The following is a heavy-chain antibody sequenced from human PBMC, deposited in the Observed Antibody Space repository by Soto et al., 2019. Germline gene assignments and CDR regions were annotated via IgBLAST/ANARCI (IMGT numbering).Heavy chain of an antibody. CDR2: IYPGDSDT. Sequence: GESLKISCKGSGYSFTSYWIGWVRQMPGKGLEWMGIIYPGDSDTRYSPSFQGQVTISADKSISTAYLQWSSLKASDTAMYYCARPRAPYYYDSSGYSFDYWGQGTLVTVSS. J-gene: IGHJ4*02. V-gene: IGHV5-51*01. D-gene: IGHD3-22*01. CDR1: GYSFTSYW. CDR3: ARPRAPYYYDSSGYSFDY.